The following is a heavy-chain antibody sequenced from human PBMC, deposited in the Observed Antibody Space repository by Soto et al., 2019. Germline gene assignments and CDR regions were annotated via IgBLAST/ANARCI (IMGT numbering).Heavy chain of an antibody. D-gene: IGHD4-17*01. J-gene: IGHJ4*02. CDR2: IYSGGKT. CDR3: VREGSVTTSGFFDC. V-gene: IGHV3-53*01. CDR1: GFSVSTKY. Sequence: EVQLVESGGGLIQPGASLRLSCAASGFSVSTKYISWVRQAPGRGLEWVSVIYSGGKTYYADSVEGRFTISRDNSQNTVYLQMSSLGAEDSAVYYCVREGSVTTSGFFDCWGQGTLVIVS.